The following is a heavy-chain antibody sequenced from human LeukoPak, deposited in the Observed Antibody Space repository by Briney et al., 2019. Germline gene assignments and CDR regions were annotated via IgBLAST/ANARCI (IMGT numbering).Heavy chain of an antibody. Sequence: SVKVSCKASGGTLNSFAISWVRQAPGQGLEWMGGIIPIFGTANYAQKFQGGVTITADESTNTAYMEVSSLRSEDTAVYYCASRYCSGGRCDSSYYYYYGMDVWGRGTTVTVSS. CDR2: IIPIFGTA. D-gene: IGHD2-15*01. V-gene: IGHV1-69*13. J-gene: IGHJ6*02. CDR3: ASRYCSGGRCDSSYYYYYGMDV. CDR1: GGTLNSFA.